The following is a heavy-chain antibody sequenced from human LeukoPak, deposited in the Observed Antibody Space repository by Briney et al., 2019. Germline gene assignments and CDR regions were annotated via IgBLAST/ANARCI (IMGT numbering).Heavy chain of an antibody. CDR1: GYTFTGFY. CDR2: ISPSGGST. D-gene: IGHD5-24*01. CDR3: ARDNSVRDEAWWFNP. V-gene: IGHV1-46*01. Sequence: GASVKVSCKASGYTFTGFYMHWVRQAPGQGPEWMGVISPSGGSTTYAQKFQGRVTLTRDMSTSTDYLELSSLRSEDTAVYYCARDNSVRDEAWWFNPGGQGTLVTVSS. J-gene: IGHJ5*02.